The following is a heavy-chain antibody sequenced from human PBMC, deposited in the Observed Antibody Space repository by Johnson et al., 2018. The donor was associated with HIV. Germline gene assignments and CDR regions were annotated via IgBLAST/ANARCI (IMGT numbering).Heavy chain of an antibody. J-gene: IGHJ3*01. V-gene: IGHV3-15*05. CDR3: AIPYFYDSGDYR. CDR1: GFTFSNAW. Sequence: VQLVESGGGLVQPGGSLRLSCAASGFTFSNAWMSWVRQAPGKGLEWVGRIKSKTDGGTTDYAAPVKGRFTISRDDSKNTLYLQMNSLRAEDMAVYYCAIPYFYDSGDYRWGQGTMVTVSS. D-gene: IGHD3-22*01. CDR2: IKSKTDGGTT.